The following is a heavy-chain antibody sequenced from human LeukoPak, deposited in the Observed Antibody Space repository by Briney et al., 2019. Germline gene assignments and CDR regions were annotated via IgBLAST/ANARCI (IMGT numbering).Heavy chain of an antibody. CDR1: GFTFSGYS. CDR3: ARGIAVAGFDC. D-gene: IGHD6-19*01. Sequence: GGSLRLSCAASGFTFSGYSMNWVRQAPGKGLEWVSSISSSSSYIYYADSVKGRFTISRDNAKNSLYLQMNSLRAEDTAVYYCARGIAVAGFDCWGQGTLVTVSS. CDR2: ISSSSSYI. J-gene: IGHJ4*02. V-gene: IGHV3-21*01.